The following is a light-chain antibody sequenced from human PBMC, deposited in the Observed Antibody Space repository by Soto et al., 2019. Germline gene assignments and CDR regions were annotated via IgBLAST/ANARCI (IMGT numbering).Light chain of an antibody. Sequence: QSALTQPASVSGSPGQSITISCTGTNSDVGSYNYVSWYQQHPGKAPKLIIYEVNKWPSGISSRFTGSKSGNTASLTISGLQAEDEADYYCSSYTTSTTLFGGGTQLTVL. CDR3: SSYTTSTTL. CDR2: EVN. CDR1: NSDVGSYNY. J-gene: IGLJ3*02. V-gene: IGLV2-14*01.